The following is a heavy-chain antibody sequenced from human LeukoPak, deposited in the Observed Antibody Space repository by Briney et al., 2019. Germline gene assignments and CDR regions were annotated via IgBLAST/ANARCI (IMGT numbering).Heavy chain of an antibody. J-gene: IGHJ4*02. CDR3: ARDKLPPSSGYYVD. CDR1: GGSISSGGYY. D-gene: IGHD3-3*01. Sequence: SETLPLTCTVSGGSISSGGYYWSWIRQHPGKGLEWIGYIYYSGSTYYNPSLKSRVTISVDTSKNQFSLKLSSVTAADTAVYYCARDKLPPSSGYYVDWGQGTLVTVSS. CDR2: IYYSGST. V-gene: IGHV4-31*03.